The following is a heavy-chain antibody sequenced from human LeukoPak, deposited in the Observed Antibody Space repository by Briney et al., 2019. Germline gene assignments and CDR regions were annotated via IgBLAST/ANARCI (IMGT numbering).Heavy chain of an antibody. CDR3: ARDLSAAYDF. CDR2: ITNDGSST. CDR1: GLTFSSHW. V-gene: IGHV3-74*01. J-gene: IGHJ4*02. D-gene: IGHD2-21*01. Sequence: GGSLRLSCAASGLTFSSHWMHWVRQAPGKGLVWVSRITNDGSSTTYADSVKGRFTVSRDNSKDTLYLQMDSLRAEDTAVYYCARDLSAAYDFWGQGVLVTVSS.